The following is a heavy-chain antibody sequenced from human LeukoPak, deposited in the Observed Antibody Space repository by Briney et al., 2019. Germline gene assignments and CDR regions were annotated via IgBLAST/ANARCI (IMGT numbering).Heavy chain of an antibody. Sequence: GASVKVSCKASGYTFTSYYMHWVRQAPGQGLEWMGWINPNSGGTNYAQKFQGRVTMTRDTSISTAYMELSRLRSDDTAVYYCARAWRIAVAGKGYFDYWGQGTLVTVSS. CDR2: INPNSGGT. D-gene: IGHD6-19*01. CDR1: GYTFTSYY. J-gene: IGHJ4*02. V-gene: IGHV1-2*02. CDR3: ARAWRIAVAGKGYFDY.